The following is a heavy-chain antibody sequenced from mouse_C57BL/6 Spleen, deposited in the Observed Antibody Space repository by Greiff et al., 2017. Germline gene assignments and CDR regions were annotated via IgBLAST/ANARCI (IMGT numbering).Heavy chain of an antibody. Sequence: VKLMESGPGLVAPSQSLSITCTVLGFSLTSYGVHWVRQPPGKGLEWLVVIWSDGSTTDNSALKSRLSISKDNSTSQVFLKMNSLQTDDTAMYYCAREDYYGSIYAMDYWGQGTSVTVSS. CDR3: AREDYYGSIYAMDY. V-gene: IGHV2-6*03. CDR1: GFSLTSYG. J-gene: IGHJ4*01. D-gene: IGHD1-1*01. CDR2: IWSDGST.